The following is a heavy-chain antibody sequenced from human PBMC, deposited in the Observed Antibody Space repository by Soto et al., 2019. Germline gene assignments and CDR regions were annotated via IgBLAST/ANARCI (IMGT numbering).Heavy chain of an antibody. CDR1: GGTFSSYA. Sequence: SVKVSCKASGGTFSSYAISWVRQAPGQGLEWMGGIIPIFGTANYAQKFQGRVTITADESTSTAYMELSSLRSEDTAVYYCARDPTPPYSSGWWDYWGQGTLVTVSS. CDR2: IIPIFGTA. J-gene: IGHJ4*02. V-gene: IGHV1-69*13. CDR3: ARDPTPPYSSGWWDY. D-gene: IGHD6-19*01.